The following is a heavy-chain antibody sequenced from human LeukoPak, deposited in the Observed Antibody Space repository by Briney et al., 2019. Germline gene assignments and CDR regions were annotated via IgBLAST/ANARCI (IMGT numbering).Heavy chain of an antibody. J-gene: IGHJ4*02. CDR1: GFTFSSYG. D-gene: IGHD6-19*01. V-gene: IGHV3-33*01. CDR3: ARDLYSSGWYGGGY. Sequence: GGSLRLPCAASGFTFSSYGMHWVRQAPGKGLEWVAVIWYDGSNKYYADSVKGRFTISRDNSKNTLYLQMNSLRAEDTAVYYCARDLYSSGWYGGGYWGQGTLVTVSS. CDR2: IWYDGSNK.